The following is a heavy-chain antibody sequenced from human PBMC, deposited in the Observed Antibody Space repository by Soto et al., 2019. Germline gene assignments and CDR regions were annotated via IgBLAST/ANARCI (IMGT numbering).Heavy chain of an antibody. Sequence: QLQLQESGSGLVKPSQTLSLTCAVSGGSISSGGYSWSWIRQPPGKGLEWIGYIYHSGSTYYNPSLKRRVSLSVDRSNNQLSLKLGSVTAADTAVYYGARTPDIWGQGPMVTVSS. CDR2: IYHSGST. CDR3: ARTPDI. V-gene: IGHV4-30-2*01. J-gene: IGHJ3*02. CDR1: GGSISSGGYS.